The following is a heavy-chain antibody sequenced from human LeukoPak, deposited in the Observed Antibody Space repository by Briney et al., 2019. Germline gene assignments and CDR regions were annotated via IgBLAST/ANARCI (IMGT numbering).Heavy chain of an antibody. CDR3: ARAQDWYSSREEGDY. CDR1: GGSISSYY. CDR2: IYYSGRT. V-gene: IGHV4-59*12. D-gene: IGHD6-13*01. J-gene: IGHJ4*02. Sequence: SETLSLTCTVSGGSISSYYWSWVRQAPGKGLEWVGYIYYSGRTNYNPSLKSRVTISVDTTKNQFSQKQSSVTAADTAVYYCARAQDWYSSREEGDYWGQGTLVTVSS.